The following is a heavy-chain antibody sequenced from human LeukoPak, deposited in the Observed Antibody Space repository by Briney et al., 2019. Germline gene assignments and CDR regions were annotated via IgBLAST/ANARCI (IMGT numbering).Heavy chain of an antibody. V-gene: IGHV1-18*04. Sequence: SVKVSFKASGYTFPSYGISCVRQAPGPGLEWMGWISSYNGNTNYAQKLQGRVTMTTDTSTRTAYMELRSLRSDDTAVYYFARDRYCISTSGYYYYGRDVGGKGTTVTVSA. D-gene: IGHD2-2*01. CDR3: ARDRYCISTSGYYYYGRDV. CDR2: ISSYNGNT. CDR1: GYTFPSYG. J-gene: IGHJ6*04.